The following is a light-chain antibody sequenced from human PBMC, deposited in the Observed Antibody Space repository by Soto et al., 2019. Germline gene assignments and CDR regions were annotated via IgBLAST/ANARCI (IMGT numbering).Light chain of an antibody. V-gene: IGKV3-15*01. CDR3: QQRTNWPPWT. CDR1: QSVSSS. CDR2: GAS. Sequence: EIVMTQSPATLSVSPGESATLSCRTSQSVSSSLAWSQQKPGQAPSLLIYGASTRATGIPARFSGSGSGTVFTLTIGSLEPEDFAFYYCQQRTNWPPWTFGQGTKVDIK. J-gene: IGKJ1*01.